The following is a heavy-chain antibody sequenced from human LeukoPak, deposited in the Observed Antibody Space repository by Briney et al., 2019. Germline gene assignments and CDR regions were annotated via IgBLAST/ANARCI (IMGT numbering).Heavy chain of an antibody. J-gene: IGHJ4*02. Sequence: SETLSLTCTVSGGSISSYYWSWIRQPAGKGLEWIGRIYTSGSTNYNPSLKSRVTMSVDTSKNQFSLKLSSVTAADTAVYYCARDIGSGSYYYYFDYWGQRTLVTFSS. CDR1: GGSISSYY. D-gene: IGHD1-26*01. V-gene: IGHV4-4*07. CDR2: IYTSGST. CDR3: ARDIGSGSYYYYFDY.